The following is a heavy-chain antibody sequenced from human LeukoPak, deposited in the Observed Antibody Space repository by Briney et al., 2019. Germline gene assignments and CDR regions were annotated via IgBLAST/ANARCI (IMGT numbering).Heavy chain of an antibody. V-gene: IGHV3-53*05. Sequence: GGSLTLSCAASGFTVSSNYMSWVRQAPGEGLEWVSVIYSGGSTYYADSVKGRFTISRDNSKNTLYLQMGSLRAEDMAVYYCAGGGRSGDYWGQGTLVTVSS. J-gene: IGHJ4*02. CDR2: IYSGGST. D-gene: IGHD4-23*01. CDR1: GFTVSSNY. CDR3: AGGGRSGDY.